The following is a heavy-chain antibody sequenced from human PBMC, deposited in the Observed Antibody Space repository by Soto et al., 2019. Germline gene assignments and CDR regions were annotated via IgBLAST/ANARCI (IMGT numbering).Heavy chain of an antibody. V-gene: IGHV3-9*01. D-gene: IGHD6-19*01. J-gene: IGHJ3*02. CDR1: GFSFDEHA. CDR2: ISRKSGRV. CDR3: AKYPRTSGWSEEGYGGFDI. Sequence: EVQLVESGGRLVQPGRSLRLSCVASGFSFDEHAMHWVRQGPGKGLEWVSGISRKSGRVGYGDSVKGRCTISRDNAKNTLYLQMNSLRTEDTAVDYCAKYPRTSGWSEEGYGGFDIWGQGTMVTVSS.